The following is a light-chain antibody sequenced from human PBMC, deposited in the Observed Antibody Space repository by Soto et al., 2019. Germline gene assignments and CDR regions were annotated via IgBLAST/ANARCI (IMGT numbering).Light chain of an antibody. V-gene: IGKV1-5*03. J-gene: IGKJ4*02. Sequence: DIQMTQSPSTLSASVGDRVTITCRASQSISSWLAWYQQKPGKAPKLLIYKAYSLESGVPSRFSGSGSGTEFTLTISSLQPDVFATYYCQQYNSYPSFGGGTKVEMK. CDR1: QSISSW. CDR3: QQYNSYPS. CDR2: KAY.